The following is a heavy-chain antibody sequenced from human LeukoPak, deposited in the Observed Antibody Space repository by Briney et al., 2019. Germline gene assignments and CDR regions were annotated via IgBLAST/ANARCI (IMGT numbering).Heavy chain of an antibody. J-gene: IGHJ4*02. Sequence: ASVKVSCKASGGTFSSYAISWVRQAPGQGLEWMGGIIPIFGTANYAQKFHGRVTITADESTSTAYMELSSLRSEDTAVYYCASSSGWPNRPSDYWGQGTVATVSS. CDR2: IIPIFGTA. CDR1: GGTFSSYA. CDR3: ASSSGWPNRPSDY. D-gene: IGHD6-19*01. V-gene: IGHV1-69*13.